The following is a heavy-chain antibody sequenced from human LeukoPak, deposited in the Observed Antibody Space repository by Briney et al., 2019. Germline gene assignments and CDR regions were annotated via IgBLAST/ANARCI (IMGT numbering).Heavy chain of an antibody. CDR1: GYTFTSYD. CDR3: ARTGDTYYYGSGSYYYFDY. Sequence: ASVKVSCKASGYTFTSYDINWVRQATGQGLEWMGWMNPNSGNTGYAQKFQGRVTMTRNTSISTAYMELSSLRSEDTVVYYCARTGDTYYYGSGSYYYFDYWGQGTLVTVSS. J-gene: IGHJ4*02. V-gene: IGHV1-8*01. D-gene: IGHD3-10*01. CDR2: MNPNSGNT.